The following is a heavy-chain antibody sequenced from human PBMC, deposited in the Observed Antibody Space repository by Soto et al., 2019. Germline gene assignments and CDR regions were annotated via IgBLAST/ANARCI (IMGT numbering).Heavy chain of an antibody. CDR2: IVNSGST. D-gene: IGHD1-7*01. V-gene: IGHV4-31*01. CDR3: ARGGTSDSCPGHVDAFDI. CDR1: GGSINSGTYY. Sequence: QVQLQESGPGLVKPSQTLSLTCTASGGSINSGTYYWSWIRQHPERGLEWIGYIVNSGSTYSNPSLKSPINMYLDTSKNPFALKLTSLTAAETAVYCWARGGTSDSCPGHVDAFDIWGSGKRVTVSS. J-gene: IGHJ3*02.